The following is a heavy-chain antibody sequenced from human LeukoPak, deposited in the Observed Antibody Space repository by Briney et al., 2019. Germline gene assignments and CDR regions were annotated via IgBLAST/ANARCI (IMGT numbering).Heavy chain of an antibody. CDR1: GFTFSSYW. J-gene: IGHJ4*02. CDR3: AREGDSSSSLYFDY. CDR2: IKQDGSEK. V-gene: IGHV3-7*01. Sequence: PGGSLRLSCAASGFTFSSYWMSWVRQAPGKGLEWVANIKQDGSEKYYVDSVKGRFTISRDNAKNSLYLQMNSLRAEDTAVYYCAREGDSSSSLYFDYWGQGTLVTVSS. D-gene: IGHD6-6*01.